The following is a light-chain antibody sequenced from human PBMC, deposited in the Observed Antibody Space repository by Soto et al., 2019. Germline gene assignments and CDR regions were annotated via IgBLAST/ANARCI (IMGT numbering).Light chain of an antibody. Sequence: EVVMTQSPATLSVSPGEGATLSCRASQSVSSKLAWYQQKPGQAPRLLIYGASTRATGIPARFSGSESGTEFALTISSLQSEDFAVYYCQQYGSSPKTFGQGTKVEIK. CDR2: GAS. J-gene: IGKJ1*01. CDR3: QQYGSSPKT. V-gene: IGKV3-15*01. CDR1: QSVSSK.